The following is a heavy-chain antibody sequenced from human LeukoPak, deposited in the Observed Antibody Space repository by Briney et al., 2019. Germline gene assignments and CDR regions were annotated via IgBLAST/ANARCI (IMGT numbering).Heavy chain of an antibody. CDR3: ARATGIAAAGTGGWSI. CDR1: GGSISSGSYY. CDR2: IYTSGST. J-gene: IGHJ4*02. Sequence: PSQTLSLTCTVSGGSISSGSYYWSWIRQPAGKGLEWIGRIYTSGSTNYNPSLKSRVTMSVDTSKNQFSLKLSSVTAADTAVYYCARATGIAAAGTGGWSIWGQGTLVTVSS. D-gene: IGHD6-13*01. V-gene: IGHV4-61*02.